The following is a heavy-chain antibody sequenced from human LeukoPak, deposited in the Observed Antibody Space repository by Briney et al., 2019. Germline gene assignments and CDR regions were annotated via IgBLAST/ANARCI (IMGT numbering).Heavy chain of an antibody. CDR3: ARPPAAGIGYFQH. CDR1: GGSISSGGYC. J-gene: IGHJ1*01. V-gene: IGHV4-31*03. Sequence: PSETLSLTCTVSGGSISSGGYCWGWIRQHPGKGLEWIGYIYYSGSTYYNPSLKSRVTISVDTSKNQFSLKLSSVTAADTAVYYCARPPAAGIGYFQHWGQGTLVTVSS. D-gene: IGHD6-13*01. CDR2: IYYSGST.